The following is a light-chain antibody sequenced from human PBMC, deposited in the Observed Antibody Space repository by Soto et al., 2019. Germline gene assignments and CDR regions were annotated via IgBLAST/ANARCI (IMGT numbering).Light chain of an antibody. J-gene: IGKJ4*01. CDR1: HDISNR. CDR3: QQYNNWPSLT. V-gene: IGKV3-15*01. Sequence: EIVMTQSPATLSVSPGERATLSCRASHDISNRLAWYQQKPGQAPRLLIYGASTWATNLPARFSGSGSGTEFTLTISSLKSEDSAVHYCQQYNNWPSLTFGGGTKVAIK. CDR2: GAS.